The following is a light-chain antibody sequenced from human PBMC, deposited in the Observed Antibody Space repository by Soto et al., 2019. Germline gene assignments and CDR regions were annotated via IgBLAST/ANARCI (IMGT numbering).Light chain of an antibody. CDR2: LAS. J-gene: IGKJ4*01. CDR3: QKYNRAPLT. Sequence: DIQMTQSPSSLSASVGDRVTITCRAGQDISNYLVWYQQKPGQLPKVLIYLASTLQSGVPSRFSASGSGTDFTLTISSLQPEDVGTYYCQKYNRAPLTFGGGTKVEI. V-gene: IGKV1-27*01. CDR1: QDISNY.